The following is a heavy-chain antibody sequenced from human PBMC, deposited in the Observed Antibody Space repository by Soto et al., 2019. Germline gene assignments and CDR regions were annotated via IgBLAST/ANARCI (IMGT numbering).Heavy chain of an antibody. V-gene: IGHV6-1*01. CDR3: ARDFFYSSGWYGGPYYYGMDV. CDR1: GDSVSSNSAA. Sequence: SQTLSLTCAISGDSVSSNSAAWNWIRQSPSRGLEWLGRTYYRSKWYNDYAVSVKSRITINPDTSKNQFSLQLNSVTPEDTAVYYCARDFFYSSGWYGGPYYYGMDVWGQGTTLTVS. CDR2: TYYRSKWYN. D-gene: IGHD6-19*01. J-gene: IGHJ6*02.